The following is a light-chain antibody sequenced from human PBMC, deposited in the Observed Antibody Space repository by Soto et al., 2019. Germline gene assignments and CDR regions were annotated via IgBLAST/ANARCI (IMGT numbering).Light chain of an antibody. Sequence: EIVMTQSPATLSVSPGERATLSCRASQSVSLNLAWYQQRPGQAPRLLIYGASTRATGIPVRFSGSGSGKEFTLTISSLQSEDFAVFYCQRHNHWPETVGRGTKVEI. V-gene: IGKV3-15*01. J-gene: IGKJ1*01. CDR2: GAS. CDR3: QRHNHWPET. CDR1: QSVSLN.